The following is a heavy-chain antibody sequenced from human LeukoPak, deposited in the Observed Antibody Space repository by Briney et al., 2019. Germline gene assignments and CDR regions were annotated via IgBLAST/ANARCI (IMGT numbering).Heavy chain of an antibody. CDR2: IYSGGST. CDR1: GFTVSSNY. Sequence: PGGSLRLSCAASGFTVSSNYMSWVRQAPGKGLEWVSVIYSGGSTYYADSVKGRFTISRDNSKNTLYLQMNSLRAEDTAVYYCAKVGVGELLDEYFQHWGQGTLVTVSS. CDR3: AKVGVGELLDEYFQH. V-gene: IGHV3-53*01. D-gene: IGHD3-10*01. J-gene: IGHJ1*01.